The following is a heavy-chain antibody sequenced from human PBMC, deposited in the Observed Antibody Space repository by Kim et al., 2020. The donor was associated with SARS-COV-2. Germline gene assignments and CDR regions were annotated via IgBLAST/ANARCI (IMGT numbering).Heavy chain of an antibody. J-gene: IGHJ5*02. CDR3: ARVGQNYYGSGSWFDP. Sequence: SVKGRFTISRDNAKNSLYLQMNSLRAEDTAVYYCARVGQNYYGSGSWFDPWGQGTLVTVSS. D-gene: IGHD3-10*01. V-gene: IGHV3-11*06.